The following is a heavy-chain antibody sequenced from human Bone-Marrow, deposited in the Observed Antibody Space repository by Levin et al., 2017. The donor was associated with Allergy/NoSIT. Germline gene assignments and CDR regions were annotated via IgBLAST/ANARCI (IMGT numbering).Heavy chain of an antibody. J-gene: IGHJ5*02. CDR1: GGSISSGGYS. V-gene: IGHV4-30-2*01. CDR3: ARGGRDGYNTGWFDP. D-gene: IGHD5-24*01. Sequence: SETLSLTCAVSGGSISSGGYSWSWIRQPPGKGLEWIGYIYHSGSTYYNPSLKSRVTISVDRSKNQFSLKLSSVTAADTAVYYCARGGRDGYNTGWFDPWGQGTLVTVSS. CDR2: IYHSGST.